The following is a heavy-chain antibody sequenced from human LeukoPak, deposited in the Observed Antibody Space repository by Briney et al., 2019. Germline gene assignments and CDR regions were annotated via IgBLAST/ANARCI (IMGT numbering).Heavy chain of an antibody. CDR3: ARTDGIVVVTASVAVFDP. Sequence: ASVKVSCKDSGYTFTGDYMHWVRQAPGQRLEWMGWINPNSGGTNYAQKFQGRVTMTRDTSISTAYMELSRLRSDDTAVYYCARTDGIVVVTASVAVFDPWGQGTLVTVSS. CDR1: GYTFTGDY. J-gene: IGHJ5*02. D-gene: IGHD2-21*02. CDR2: INPNSGGT. V-gene: IGHV1-2*02.